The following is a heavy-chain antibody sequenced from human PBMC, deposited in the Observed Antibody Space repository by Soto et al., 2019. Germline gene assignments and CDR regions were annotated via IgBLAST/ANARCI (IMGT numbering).Heavy chain of an antibody. Sequence: EVQLLESGGGLVQPGGSLRLSCAASGFTFSSYAMSWVRQAPGKGLEWVSAISGSGGSTYYADSVKGRFTISRDNSKNTLYLQMNSLRAEDTAVYYCAKFRVEYSSGWYYFDYWGQGTLVTVSS. CDR2: ISGSGGST. J-gene: IGHJ4*02. CDR1: GFTFSSYA. V-gene: IGHV3-23*01. CDR3: AKFRVEYSSGWYYFDY. D-gene: IGHD6-19*01.